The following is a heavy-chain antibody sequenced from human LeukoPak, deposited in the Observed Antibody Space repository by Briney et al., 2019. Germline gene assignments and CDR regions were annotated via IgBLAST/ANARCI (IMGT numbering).Heavy chain of an antibody. CDR3: ARRTIYSSSWYGFGP. D-gene: IGHD6-13*01. V-gene: IGHV4-59*01. CDR1: GGSISSFY. Sequence: SETLSLTCTVPGGSISSFYGSWIRQPPGKGLEWIGYISYSRSTNYNPALRSRVAISVDTSKHQSSPKLSSVAAADTAVYYCARRTIYSSSWYGFGPWGQGTLVTVSS. CDR2: ISYSRST. J-gene: IGHJ5*02.